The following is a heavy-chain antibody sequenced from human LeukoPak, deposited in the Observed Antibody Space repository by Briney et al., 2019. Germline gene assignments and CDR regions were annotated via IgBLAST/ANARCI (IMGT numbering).Heavy chain of an antibody. CDR3: ARGQRYYYDSSGYNWFDP. D-gene: IGHD3-22*01. J-gene: IGHJ5*02. Sequence: PSETLSLTCTVSGGSISSGSYYWSWIRQPAGKGLEWIGRIYTSGSTNYNPSLKSRVTISVDTSKNQFSLKLSSVTAADTAVYYCARGQRYYYDSSGYNWFDPWGQGTLVTVSS. V-gene: IGHV4-61*02. CDR1: GGSISSGSYY. CDR2: IYTSGST.